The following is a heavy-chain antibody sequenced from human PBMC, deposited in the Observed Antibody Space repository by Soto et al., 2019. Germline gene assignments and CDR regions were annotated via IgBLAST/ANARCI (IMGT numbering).Heavy chain of an antibody. D-gene: IGHD2-15*01. CDR3: ARVRRDGCSGGSCYLLYYYYYMDV. CDR2: MNPNSGNT. Sequence: ASVKVSCKASGYTFTSYDINWVRQATGQGLEWMGWMNPNSGNTGYAQKFQGRVTMTRNTSISTAYMELSSLRSEDTAVYYCARVRRDGCSGGSCYLLYYYYYMDVWGKGTTVTVSS. V-gene: IGHV1-8*01. CDR1: GYTFTSYD. J-gene: IGHJ6*03.